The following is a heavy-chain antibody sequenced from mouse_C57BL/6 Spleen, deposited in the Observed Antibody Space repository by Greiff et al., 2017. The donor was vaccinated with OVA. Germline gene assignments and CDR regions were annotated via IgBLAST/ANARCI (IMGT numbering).Heavy chain of an antibody. V-gene: IGHV3-1*01. D-gene: IGHD2-3*01. CDR1: GYSITSGYD. J-gene: IGHJ3*01. CDR3: ARGEGVYEWGGFAY. Sequence: EVKLMESGPGMVKPSQSLSLTCTVTGYSITSGYDWHWIRHFPGNKLEWMGYISYSGSTNYNPSLKSRISITHDTSKNHFFLKLNSVTTEDTATYYGARGEGVYEWGGFAYWGQGTLVTVSA. CDR2: ISYSGST.